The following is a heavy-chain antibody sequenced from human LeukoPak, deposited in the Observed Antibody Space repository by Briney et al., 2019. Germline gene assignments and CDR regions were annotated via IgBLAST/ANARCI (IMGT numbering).Heavy chain of an antibody. CDR3: AQRRFYDSSGHYYETYYMDV. J-gene: IGHJ6*03. CDR1: GGTFSSYA. Sequence: ASVKVSCKASGGTFSSYAISWVRQAPGQGLEWMGRIIPIFGTASYAQKFQGRVTITTDESTSTVYMELSSLRSEDTAVYYCAQRRFYDSSGHYYETYYMDVWGKGTTVTVSS. D-gene: IGHD3-22*01. V-gene: IGHV1-69*05. CDR2: IIPIFGTA.